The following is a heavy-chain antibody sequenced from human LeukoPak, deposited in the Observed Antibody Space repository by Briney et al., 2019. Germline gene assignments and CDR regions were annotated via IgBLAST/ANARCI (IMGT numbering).Heavy chain of an antibody. CDR1: GFTFSSYG. Sequence: PGGSLRLSCAASGFTFSSYGMHWVRQAPGKGLEWVAVISYDGSNKYYADSVKGRFTISRDNSKNTLYLQMNSLRAEDTAVYYCAKAPYDILTGYPDWGQGTLVTVSS. CDR3: AKAPYDILTGYPD. J-gene: IGHJ4*02. D-gene: IGHD3-9*01. CDR2: ISYDGSNK. V-gene: IGHV3-30*18.